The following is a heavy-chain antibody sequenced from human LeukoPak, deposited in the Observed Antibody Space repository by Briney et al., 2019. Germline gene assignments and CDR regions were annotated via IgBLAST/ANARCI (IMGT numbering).Heavy chain of an antibody. CDR3: AREGNGSGSYFDY. D-gene: IGHD3-10*01. Sequence: SETLSLTCTVSGGSISSSSYYWGWIRQPPGKGLEWIGSIYYSGSTNYNPSLKSRVTISVDTSKNQFSLKLSSVTAADTAVYYCAREGNGSGSYFDYWGQGTLVTVSS. CDR1: GGSISSSSYY. V-gene: IGHV4-39*07. J-gene: IGHJ4*02. CDR2: IYYSGST.